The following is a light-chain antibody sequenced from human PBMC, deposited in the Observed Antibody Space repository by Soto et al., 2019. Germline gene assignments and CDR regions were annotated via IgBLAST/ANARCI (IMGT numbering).Light chain of an antibody. Sequence: QSLLTQPASVSGSPGQSITISCTGTISDVGGYNFVSWYQQHPGKAPKLMISEVSNRPSGVSNRFSGSKSGNTASLTISGLQAEDEADYYCSSYTSTSTRVFGTGTKVTVL. J-gene: IGLJ1*01. CDR1: ISDVGGYNF. CDR3: SSYTSTSTRV. V-gene: IGLV2-14*01. CDR2: EVS.